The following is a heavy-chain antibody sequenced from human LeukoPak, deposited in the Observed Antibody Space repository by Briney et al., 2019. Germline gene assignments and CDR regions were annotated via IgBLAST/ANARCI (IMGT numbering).Heavy chain of an antibody. V-gene: IGHV3-7*01. Sequence: GGSLRLSCAASGFTFSNYWMSWVRQAPEKGLEWVANIKEDGSEKYYVESVEGRFTISRDNAKTSLYLQMNSLRAEDTAVYYCASAVYFDWLLTFLFDYWGQGTLVTVSS. J-gene: IGHJ4*02. CDR1: GFTFSNYW. CDR3: ASAVYFDWLLTFLFDY. D-gene: IGHD3-9*01. CDR2: IKEDGSEK.